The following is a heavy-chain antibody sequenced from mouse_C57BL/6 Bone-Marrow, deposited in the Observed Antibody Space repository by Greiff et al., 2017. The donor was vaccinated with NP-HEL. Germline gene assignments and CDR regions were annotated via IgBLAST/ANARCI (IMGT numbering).Heavy chain of an antibody. J-gene: IGHJ3*01. CDR3: ARLVGNYPAWFAY. D-gene: IGHD2-1*01. Sequence: VKLMESGAELAKPGASVKLSCKASGYTFTSYWMHWVKQRPGQGLEWIGYINPSSGYTKYNQKFKDKATLTAAKSASTAYMQLSSLTYEDSAVYYCARLVGNYPAWFAYWGQGTLVTVSA. CDR1: GYTFTSYW. CDR2: INPSSGYT. V-gene: IGHV1-7*01.